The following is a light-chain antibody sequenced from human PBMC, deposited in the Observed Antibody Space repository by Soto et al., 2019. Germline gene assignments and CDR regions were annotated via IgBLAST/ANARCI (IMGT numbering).Light chain of an antibody. CDR1: SSNIGSNT. V-gene: IGLV1-44*01. J-gene: IGLJ1*01. Sequence: QSVLTQPPSASGTPGQRVTISCSGSSSNIGSNTVNWYQQVPGTAPKLLIYGNNQRPSGVPDRFSGSKSGTSASLAISGLQSDDEADYYCAVWDDSLNGYVFGTGTKLTV. CDR2: GNN. CDR3: AVWDDSLNGYV.